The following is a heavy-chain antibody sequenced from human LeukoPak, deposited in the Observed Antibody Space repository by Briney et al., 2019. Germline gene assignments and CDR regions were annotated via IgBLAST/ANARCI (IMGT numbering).Heavy chain of an antibody. D-gene: IGHD6-13*01. V-gene: IGHV1-46*01. J-gene: IGHJ6*03. CDR1: GYTFTSYY. Sequence: ASVKVSCKASGYTFTSYYMHWVRQAPGQGLEWMGIINPSGGSTSYAQKFQGRVTMTRDMSTSTVYMELNSLRSEDTAVYYCARDSTAAGTGDYYYCMDVWGKGTTVTVSS. CDR3: ARDSTAAGTGDYYYCMDV. CDR2: INPSGGST.